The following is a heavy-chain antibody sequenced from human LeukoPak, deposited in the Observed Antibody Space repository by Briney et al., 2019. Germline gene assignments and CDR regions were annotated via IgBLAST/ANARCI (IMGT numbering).Heavy chain of an antibody. CDR2: VYWSDAK. Sequence: SGPTLVKPTQPLTLTCTFSGFSLSSPGVGVGWIRQPPGKALEWLALVYWSDAKRYSPSLRGRLTIAKDSAKNQVVLTMTKMDPVDTATYYCAQKDADTTMVPHYWGQGILVTVSS. CDR3: AQKDADTTMVPHY. CDR1: GFSLSSPGVG. V-gene: IGHV2-5*01. D-gene: IGHD5-18*01. J-gene: IGHJ4*02.